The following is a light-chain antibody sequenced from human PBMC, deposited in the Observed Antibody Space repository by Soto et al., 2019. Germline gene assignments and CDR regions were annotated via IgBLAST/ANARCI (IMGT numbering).Light chain of an antibody. V-gene: IGKV1-5*01. CDR1: QSISNR. CDR2: DAS. J-gene: IGKJ4*01. Sequence: DIQMTQSPSTLSASVGDRVTITCRASQSISNRLAWYQQKPGKAPKVLIYDASSLEGGVPSRFSGSGSETDFTFTISSLQPEDIATYYCQQYDNVPLTFGGGTKVDI. CDR3: QQYDNVPLT.